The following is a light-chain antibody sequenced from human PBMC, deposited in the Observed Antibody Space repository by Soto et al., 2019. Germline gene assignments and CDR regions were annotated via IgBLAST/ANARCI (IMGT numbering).Light chain of an antibody. CDR1: SSNIGSNT. V-gene: IGLV1-44*01. CDR3: AAWDDSLNGPV. CDR2: SND. Sequence: QSVLTQPPSASGTPGQRVTISCSGSSSNIGSNTVNWYQQLPGTAPKLLIYSNDRRPSGVPDRFSGSKSGTSASLAISGLQSEDEADYYCAAWDDSLNGPVFGGGTQLTVL. J-gene: IGLJ2*01.